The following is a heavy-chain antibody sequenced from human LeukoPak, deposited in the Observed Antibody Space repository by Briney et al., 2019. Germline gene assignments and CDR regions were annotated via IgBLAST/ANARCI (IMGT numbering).Heavy chain of an antibody. V-gene: IGHV3-33*07. J-gene: IGHJ6*03. D-gene: IGHD2-15*01. CDR1: GYTFNSYA. Sequence: GGSLRFSCIPSGYTFNSYAMFWVRQAPGKGLEWVSLIWYDGSNKYYADSVKGRFTISRDNSKNTLYLQMNSLRAEDTAVYYCARARGWQPNYYYYYMDVWGTGTTVTVSS. CDR3: ARARGWQPNYYYYYMDV. CDR2: IWYDGSNK.